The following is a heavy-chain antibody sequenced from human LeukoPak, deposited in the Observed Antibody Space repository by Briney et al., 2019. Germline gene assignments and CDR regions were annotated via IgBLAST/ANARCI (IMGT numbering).Heavy chain of an antibody. D-gene: IGHD3-10*01. Sequence: VASVKVSCKASGYTFTGYFIHWVRQAPGQGLEWMGWINPNSGGTNYAQKFQGRVTITRNTSISTAYMELSSLRSEDTAVYYCARGRRITVVRGVIENYYYYMDVWGKGTTVTVSS. CDR1: GYTFTGYF. V-gene: IGHV1-2*02. CDR2: INPNSGGT. CDR3: ARGRRITVVRGVIENYYYYMDV. J-gene: IGHJ6*03.